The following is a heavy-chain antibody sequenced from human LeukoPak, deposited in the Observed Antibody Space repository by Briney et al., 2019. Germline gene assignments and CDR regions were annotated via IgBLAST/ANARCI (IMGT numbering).Heavy chain of an antibody. Sequence: PSETLSLTCTVSGASINSYYWSWIRQPPGKGLEWIGYIYSSGSTNYNPSLKSRVTISVDTTKNQFSLKLTSVTAADTAVYYCARDPEGSYYYYMDVWGKGTTVTVSS. J-gene: IGHJ6*03. V-gene: IGHV4-59*12. CDR2: IYSSGST. CDR1: GASINSYY. CDR3: ARDPEGSYYYYMDV.